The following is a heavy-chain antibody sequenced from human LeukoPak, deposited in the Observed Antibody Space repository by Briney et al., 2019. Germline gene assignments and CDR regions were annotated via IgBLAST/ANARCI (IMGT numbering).Heavy chain of an antibody. D-gene: IGHD2-15*01. CDR1: GGSVSTDGHY. CDR3: ARTVAPGWFDP. Sequence: SETLSLTCSVSGGSVSTDGHYWTWIRQHPGEGLEWIGYIYYSGDTYYNPSLKSRVTISVDTSKNQFSLRLSSVTAADTAVFFCARTVAPGWFDPWGQGTLVTVS. CDR2: IYYSGDT. J-gene: IGHJ5*02. V-gene: IGHV4-31*03.